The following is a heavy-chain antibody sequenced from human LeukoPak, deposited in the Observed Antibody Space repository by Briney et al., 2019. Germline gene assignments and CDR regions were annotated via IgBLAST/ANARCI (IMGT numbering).Heavy chain of an antibody. V-gene: IGHV4-34*01. CDR2: INHSGST. J-gene: IGHJ6*03. CDR1: GGSFSGYY. D-gene: IGHD2-2*01. Sequence: SETLSLTCAVYGGSFSGYYWSWIRQPPGKGLEWIGEINHSGSTNYNPSLKSRVTISLDTSKNQFSLQLNSVTPEDTAVYYCARGNIVVVPAEWGLKRYSFYMDVWGKGTTVTVSS. CDR3: ARGNIVVVPAEWGLKRYSFYMDV.